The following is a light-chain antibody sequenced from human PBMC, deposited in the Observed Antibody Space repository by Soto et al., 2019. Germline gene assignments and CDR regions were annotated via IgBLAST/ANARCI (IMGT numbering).Light chain of an antibody. J-gene: IGKJ2*01. Sequence: ENVLTQSPGTVSLSPGERATLSCRASQGVTSNHLAWYQQKPGQAPRLLIYGVFNRATGIPDRFSGSGSGTDFTLTMTRLEPEDSAVYFCQHYDGSPLTFGQGTKLEIK. CDR3: QHYDGSPLT. CDR1: QGVTSNH. CDR2: GVF. V-gene: IGKV3-20*01.